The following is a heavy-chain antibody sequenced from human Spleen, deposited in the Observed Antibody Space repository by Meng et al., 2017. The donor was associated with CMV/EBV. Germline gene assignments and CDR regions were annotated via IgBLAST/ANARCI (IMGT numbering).Heavy chain of an antibody. CDR1: GGSISSSSYY. D-gene: IGHD3-3*01. J-gene: IGHJ4*02. V-gene: IGHV4-39*07. CDR2: VYYSGNT. Sequence: ESLRLSCTVSGGSISSSSYYWGWIRQPPGKGLEWIGSVYYSGNTYYNPSLKSRVTISIDTSRSQFSLNLTSVTAADTAIYYCARGRGDDLWSGFYYYFDNWGQGALVTVSS. CDR3: ARGRGDDLWSGFYYYFDN.